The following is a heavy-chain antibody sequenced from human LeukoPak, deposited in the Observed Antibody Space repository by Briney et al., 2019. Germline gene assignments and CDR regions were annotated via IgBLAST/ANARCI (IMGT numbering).Heavy chain of an antibody. J-gene: IGHJ4*02. CDR1: GFTVSSNY. CDR2: IYSGGST. V-gene: IGHV3-53*04. CDR3: ARVGASSGYALIDY. Sequence: GGSLRLSCAASGFTVSSNYMSWVRQAPGKGLEWVSVIYSGGSTYYADSVKGRFTISRHNSKNTLYLQMNSLRAEDTAVYYCARVGASSGYALIDYWGQGTLVTVSS. D-gene: IGHD3-22*01.